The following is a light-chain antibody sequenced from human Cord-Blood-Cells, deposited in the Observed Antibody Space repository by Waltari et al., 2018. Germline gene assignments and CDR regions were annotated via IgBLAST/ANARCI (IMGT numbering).Light chain of an antibody. Sequence: EIVLTQSPATLSLSPGERATLSCSASQSVSSYLAWYQQKPGQAPRLLIYVASNRATGIPARFSGSGSGTDFTLTISSLEPEDFAVYYCQQRSNWPITFGQGTRLEIK. CDR2: VAS. CDR1: QSVSSY. V-gene: IGKV3-11*01. CDR3: QQRSNWPIT. J-gene: IGKJ5*01.